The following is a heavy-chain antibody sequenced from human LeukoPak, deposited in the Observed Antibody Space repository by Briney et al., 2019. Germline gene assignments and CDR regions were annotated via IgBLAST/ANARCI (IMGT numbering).Heavy chain of an antibody. CDR2: MYYDGSS. J-gene: IGHJ4*02. CDR3: ARRSDSGSDDGEDYFDY. CDR1: GGSINSGTFY. V-gene: IGHV4-39*01. D-gene: IGHD1-26*01. Sequence: SETLSLACTVSGGSINSGTFYWGWIRQPPGKGLEWIGSMYYDGSSYYNPSRKSRVTTSLDTSKNQFSLKLTPVTAADTAVYFCARRSDSGSDDGEDYFDYWGQGTLVTDSS.